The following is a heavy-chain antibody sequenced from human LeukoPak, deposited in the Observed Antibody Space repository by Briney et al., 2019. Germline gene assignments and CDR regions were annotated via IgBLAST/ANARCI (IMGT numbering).Heavy chain of an antibody. D-gene: IGHD2-2*02. CDR3: ARGPYAYTSSGTLGSYNWFDP. CDR1: GYSFPNYW. CDR2: IYPGDSHT. V-gene: IGHV5-51*01. Sequence: RGESLKISCKGSGYSFPNYWIGWVRQMPGKGLEWMGIIYPGDSHTRYSPSFQDQVTISADKSISTAYLQWSSLKASDTAMYYCARGPYAYTSSGTLGSYNWFDPWGQGSLVTVSS. J-gene: IGHJ5*02.